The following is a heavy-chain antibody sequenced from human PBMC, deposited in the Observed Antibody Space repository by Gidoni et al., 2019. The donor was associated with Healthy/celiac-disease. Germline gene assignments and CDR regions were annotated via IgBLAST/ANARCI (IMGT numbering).Heavy chain of an antibody. J-gene: IGHJ4*02. D-gene: IGHD3-9*01. CDR1: GFPFSSYA. Sequence: EVQLLESGGGLVQPGGSLRLSCAASGFPFSSYAMSWVRQAPGKGLEWVSAISGSGGSTYYADSVKGRFTISRDNSKNTLYLQMNSLRAEDTAVYYCAKDPGGLVIPFDYWGQGTLVTVSS. V-gene: IGHV3-23*01. CDR2: ISGSGGST. CDR3: AKDPGGLVIPFDY.